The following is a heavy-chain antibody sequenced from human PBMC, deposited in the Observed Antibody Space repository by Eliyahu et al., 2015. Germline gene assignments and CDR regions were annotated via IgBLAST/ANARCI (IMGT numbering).Heavy chain of an antibody. CDR3: ARERRGKGNNYFDP. Sequence: WVRQHPGKGLEWIGYVYYSGSTYYNPSLKNRVTISVDTSKNQFSLNLSSVTAADTAVYYCARERRGKGNNYFDPWGQGTLVTVSS. V-gene: IGHV4-31*02. J-gene: IGHJ5*02. CDR2: VYYSGST. D-gene: IGHD1-1*01.